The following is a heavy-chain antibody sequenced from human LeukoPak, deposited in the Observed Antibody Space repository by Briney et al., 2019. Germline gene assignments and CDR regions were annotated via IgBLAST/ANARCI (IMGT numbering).Heavy chain of an antibody. CDR2: INANSGGT. Sequence: ASVKVSCKASGCTFTGYFIHWMRQAPGQGLEWMGWINANSGGTKYAQKFQGRVTMTRDTSISTAYMELSRLRSDDTAVYYRARDPINGLQGAFHIWGQGTMVTVSS. V-gene: IGHV1-2*02. CDR1: GCTFTGYF. J-gene: IGHJ3*02. CDR3: ARDPINGLQGAFHI. D-gene: IGHD5-24*01.